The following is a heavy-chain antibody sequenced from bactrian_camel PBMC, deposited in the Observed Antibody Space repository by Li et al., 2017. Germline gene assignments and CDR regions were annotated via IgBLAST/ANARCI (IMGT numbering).Heavy chain of an antibody. CDR3: AAKIVEGSCSVVTAIDL. Sequence: DVQLVESGGGSVQAGGSLRLSCAASGNTYRSRCMGWFRQAPGKEREGVASIRDGGATTNYADSVKGRFTFFQDNARNTVYLEMDNLKPEDTATYYCAAKIVEGSCSVVTAIDLWGNGTQVTVS. D-gene: IGHD6*01. CDR2: IRDGGATT. J-gene: IGHJ4*01. V-gene: IGHV3S40*01. CDR1: GNTYRSRC.